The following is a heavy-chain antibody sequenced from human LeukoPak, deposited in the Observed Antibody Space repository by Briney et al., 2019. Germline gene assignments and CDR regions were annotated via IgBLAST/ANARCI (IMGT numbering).Heavy chain of an antibody. Sequence: GGSLRLSCAASGFTFSSYAMSWVRQAPGKGLEWVSAISGSGGSTYYADSVKGRFTISRDNSKNTLYLQMNSLRAEDTAVYYCAKGPHIAVETYYYYGMDVWGQGTTVTVSS. CDR1: GFTFSSYA. D-gene: IGHD6-19*01. CDR3: AKGPHIAVETYYYYGMDV. CDR2: ISGSGGST. V-gene: IGHV3-23*01. J-gene: IGHJ6*02.